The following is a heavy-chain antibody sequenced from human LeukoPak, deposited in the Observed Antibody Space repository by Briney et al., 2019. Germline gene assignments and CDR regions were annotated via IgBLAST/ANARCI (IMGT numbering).Heavy chain of an antibody. CDR1: GFTFSNYY. CDR2: ISSSSSYI. Sequence: GGSLRLSRAASGFTFSNYYMSWIRQAPGKGLKWVSSISSSSSYIYYADSVKGRFTISRDNAKNSLYLQMNSLRAEDTAVYYCARDLTPYYDILTGPSWGYGMDVWGKGTTVTVSS. J-gene: IGHJ6*04. V-gene: IGHV3-21*01. CDR3: ARDLTPYYDILTGPSWGYGMDV. D-gene: IGHD3-9*01.